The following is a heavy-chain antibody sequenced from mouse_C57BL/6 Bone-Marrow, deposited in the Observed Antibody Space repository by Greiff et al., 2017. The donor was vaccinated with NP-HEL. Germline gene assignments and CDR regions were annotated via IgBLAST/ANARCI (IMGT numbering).Heavy chain of an antibody. D-gene: IGHD1-1*01. J-gene: IGHJ4*01. Sequence: DVKLQESGGGLVQPGGSLKLSCAASGIDFSRYWMSWVRRAPGKGLEWIGEINPDSSTINYAPSLKDKFIISRDNAKNTLYLQMSKVRSEDTALYYCASPKFFSYGSSSLAMDYWGQGTSVTVSS. CDR1: GIDFSRYW. V-gene: IGHV4-1*01. CDR3: ASPKFFSYGSSSLAMDY. CDR2: INPDSSTI.